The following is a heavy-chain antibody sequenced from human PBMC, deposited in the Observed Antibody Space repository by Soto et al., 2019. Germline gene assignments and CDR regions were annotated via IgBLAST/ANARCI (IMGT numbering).Heavy chain of an antibody. J-gene: IGHJ4*02. V-gene: IGHV4-31*03. Sequence: PSETLSLTCNVSGDSITSGGYYWSWIRQHQGKGLEWIGYIYYSGSTYYTPSLKSRVTISVDTSKNPFSLKLSSVTAADTAVYYCARAAVGATPGYWGQGTLVTVSS. CDR3: ARAAVGATPGY. CDR2: IYYSGST. D-gene: IGHD1-26*01. CDR1: GDSITSGGYY.